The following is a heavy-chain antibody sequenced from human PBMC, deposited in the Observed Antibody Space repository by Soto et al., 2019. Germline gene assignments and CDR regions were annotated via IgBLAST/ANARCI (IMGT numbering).Heavy chain of an antibody. J-gene: IGHJ6*03. CDR3: ARVWGMTGDDYGDNYYYYYMDV. Sequence: SETLSLTCAVSSGSISSSNWWSWVRQPPGKGLEWIGEIYHSGSTNYNPSLKSRVTISVDKSKNQFSLKLSSVTAADTAVYYCARVWGMTGDDYGDNYYYYYMDVWGKGTTVTVSS. V-gene: IGHV4-4*02. CDR1: SGSISSSNW. D-gene: IGHD4-17*01. CDR2: IYHSGST.